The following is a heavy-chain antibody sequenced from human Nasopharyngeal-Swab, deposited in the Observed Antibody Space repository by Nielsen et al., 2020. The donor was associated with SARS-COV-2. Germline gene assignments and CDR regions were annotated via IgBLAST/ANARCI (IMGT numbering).Heavy chain of an antibody. CDR3: ARQDRFYYYLDV. CDR1: GFTFGSFG. J-gene: IGHJ6*03. CDR2: ISPSSGYI. V-gene: IGHV3-21*01. Sequence: GESLKISCAGSGFTFGSFGMTWVRQAPGKGLEWVSYISPSSGYIYYAESLKGRITISRDNGKNSVYLLMNSLRADDTAVYFCARQDRFYYYLDVWGKGTTATVSS. D-gene: IGHD3-3*01.